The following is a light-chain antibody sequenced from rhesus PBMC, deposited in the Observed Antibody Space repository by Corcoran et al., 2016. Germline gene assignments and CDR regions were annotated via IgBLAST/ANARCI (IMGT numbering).Light chain of an antibody. Sequence: DIQMTQPPSSLSASVGDTVTITCRASRVINSFLNWFQQKPGKAPRLLIFDASNLESGVPSRFSGHGSGTDFTLTISSLQPEDFAAYYCLQHNSYPLTFGPVTKLDLK. V-gene: IGKV1-28*03. J-gene: IGKJ3*01. CDR2: DAS. CDR3: LQHNSYPLT. CDR1: RVINSF.